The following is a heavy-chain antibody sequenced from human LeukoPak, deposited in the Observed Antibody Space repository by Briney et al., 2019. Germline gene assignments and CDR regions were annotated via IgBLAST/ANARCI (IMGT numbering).Heavy chain of an antibody. CDR1: GFTFSSYS. V-gene: IGHV3-21*01. CDR3: ARWAITMVRDPPRSYGMDV. Sequence: GSLRLSCAASGFTFSSYSMNWVRQAPGKGLEWVSSISSSSSYIYYADSVKGRFTISRDNAKNSLYLRMNSLRAEDTAVYYCARWAITMVRDPPRSYGMDVWGKGTTVTVSS. CDR2: ISSSSSYI. D-gene: IGHD3-10*01. J-gene: IGHJ6*04.